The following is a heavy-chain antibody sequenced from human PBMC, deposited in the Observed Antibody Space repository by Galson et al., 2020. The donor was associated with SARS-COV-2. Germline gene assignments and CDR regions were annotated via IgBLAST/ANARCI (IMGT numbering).Heavy chain of an antibody. Sequence: SETLYLTCTVSCGSISSSSYYWGWIRQPPGKGLEWIGSIYYSGSTYYNQSLKSRVTISVDTSKNQFSLKLSSVTAADTAVYYCARHDGDGDYVYYYYYGMDVWGQGTTVTVSS. J-gene: IGHJ6*02. CDR3: ARHDGDGDYVYYYYYGMDV. D-gene: IGHD4-17*01. CDR1: CGSISSSSYY. V-gene: IGHV4-39*01. CDR2: IYYSGST.